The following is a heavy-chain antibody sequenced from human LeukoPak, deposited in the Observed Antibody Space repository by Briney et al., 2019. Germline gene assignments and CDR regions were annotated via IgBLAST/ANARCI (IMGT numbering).Heavy chain of an antibody. D-gene: IGHD3-3*01. Sequence: SVKVSCKASGGTFSSYAIIWVRQAPGQGLEWMGGIIPIFGTANYAQKFQGRVTITADESTSTAYMELSSLRSEDTAVYYCARDRVEYYDFWSGPNWFDPWGQGTLVTVSS. CDR1: GGTFSSYA. J-gene: IGHJ5*02. CDR2: IIPIFGTA. CDR3: ARDRVEYYDFWSGPNWFDP. V-gene: IGHV1-69*01.